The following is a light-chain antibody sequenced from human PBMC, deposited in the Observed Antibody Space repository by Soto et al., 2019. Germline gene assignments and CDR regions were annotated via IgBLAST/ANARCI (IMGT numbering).Light chain of an antibody. Sequence: IQLTQSPSTLSASVGDRVTITCRASQSISSYLNWYQQKPGKAPKLLMYSVSTLQTGAPSRFSGSGSGTDFTLSISSLQPEDFATYYCQQSYSSPWTFGQGTKVDIK. CDR1: QSISSY. CDR2: SVS. CDR3: QQSYSSPWT. V-gene: IGKV1-39*01. J-gene: IGKJ1*01.